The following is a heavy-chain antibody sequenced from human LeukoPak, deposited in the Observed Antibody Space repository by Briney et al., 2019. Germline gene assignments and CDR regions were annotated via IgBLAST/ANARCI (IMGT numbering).Heavy chain of an antibody. D-gene: IGHD2-15*01. CDR3: ARDGCGGTCYQYYFDY. V-gene: IGHV3-30-3*01. CDR2: ISYDGGNK. Sequence: GRSLRFSCAASGFTFSSYAMQWVRQAPGKGLEWVAIISYDGGNKYYADSVKGRFTISRDNSKNTLYLQMNSLRGEDTAVYYCARDGCGGTCYQYYFDYWGQGTLVTVSS. CDR1: GFTFSSYA. J-gene: IGHJ4*02.